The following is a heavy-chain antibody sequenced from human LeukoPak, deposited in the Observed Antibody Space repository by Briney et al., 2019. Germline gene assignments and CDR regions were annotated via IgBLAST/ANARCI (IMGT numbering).Heavy chain of an antibody. V-gene: IGHV1-69*13. D-gene: IGHD3-3*01. Sequence: ASVKVSCKASGYTFTDYYFHWVRQAPGQGLEWMGGIIPIFGTANYAQKFQGRVTITADESTSTAYMELSSLRSEDTAVYYCARGEWSGSEDVTYFDYWGQGTLVTVSS. CDR2: IIPIFGTA. J-gene: IGHJ4*02. CDR3: ARGEWSGSEDVTYFDY. CDR1: GYTFTDYY.